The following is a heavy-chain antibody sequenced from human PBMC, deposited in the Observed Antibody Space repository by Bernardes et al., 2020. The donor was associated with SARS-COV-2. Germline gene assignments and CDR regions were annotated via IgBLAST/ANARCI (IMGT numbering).Heavy chain of an antibody. J-gene: IGHJ4*02. CDR1: GYTFDNYD. CDR3: ASGTGFAILTRLDS. Sequence: ASVKVSCMASGYTFDNYDLNWVRRAPGQGLEWIGWMNPNSGNTGYAQRFQGRVTVSMDTSTMTSFLDLISLTSDDTAVYYCASGTGFAILTRLDSWGQGTLVTVSS. CDR2: MNPNSGNT. V-gene: IGHV1-8*01.